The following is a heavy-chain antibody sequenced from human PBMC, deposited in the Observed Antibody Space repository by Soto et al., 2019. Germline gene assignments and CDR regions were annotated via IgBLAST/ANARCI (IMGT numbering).Heavy chain of an antibody. V-gene: IGHV3-74*01. CDR3: TSDTFGARDF. CDR1: GFAFSSNL. Sequence: PAGCMRLSCAASGFAFSSNLMHWVRQAPGKGLVWVSRIDPYETGITYAESVQGRFTISRDNAKNTLYLQMNSLRAEDVAVYYCTSDTFGARDFWGQGTLVTVS. CDR2: IDPYETGI. J-gene: IGHJ4*02. D-gene: IGHD2-15*01.